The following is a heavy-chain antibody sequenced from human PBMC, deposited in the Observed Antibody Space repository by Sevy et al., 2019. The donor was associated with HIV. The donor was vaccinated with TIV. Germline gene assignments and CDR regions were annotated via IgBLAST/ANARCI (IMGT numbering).Heavy chain of an antibody. Sequence: GGSLRLSCAASGFAFSSHAMHWVRQAPGKGLEWVAGISYGGTETFYAASVEGRFTISRDNSKNMLSLQINSLRPEDTAVYYCARDGGYSIKWYPLYWGHGTMVTVSS. CDR2: ISYGGTET. V-gene: IGHV3-30-3*01. J-gene: IGHJ4*01. D-gene: IGHD6-13*01. CDR1: GFAFSSHA. CDR3: ARDGGYSIKWYPLY.